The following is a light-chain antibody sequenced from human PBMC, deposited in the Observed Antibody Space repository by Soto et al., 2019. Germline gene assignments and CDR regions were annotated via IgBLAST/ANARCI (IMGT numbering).Light chain of an antibody. CDR2: GTS. V-gene: IGKV3-20*01. CDR1: QSVTNSY. Sequence: EIVMTQSPVTLSVSPGEIATLSCRASQSVTNSYLAWYQQKPGQAPRVLIYGTSIRASGVPERFSGGGSGTDFTLTISRLEPEDFAVYYCQQYGRSSLTFGGGTKVDIK. CDR3: QQYGRSSLT. J-gene: IGKJ4*01.